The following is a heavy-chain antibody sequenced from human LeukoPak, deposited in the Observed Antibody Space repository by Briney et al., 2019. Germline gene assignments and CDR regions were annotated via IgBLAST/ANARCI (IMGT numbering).Heavy chain of an antibody. J-gene: IGHJ6*03. V-gene: IGHV3-48*01. Sequence: GGSLRLSCAASGFPFSSYSMNWVRQAPGEGLEWVSYISSSRTTSYADSVRGRFTISRDNAKNSLYLQMNSLRAEDTAVYYCARDQEEYCSSTSCYGDYYYYYMDVWGKGTTVTVSS. CDR2: ISSSRTT. CDR1: GFPFSSYS. D-gene: IGHD2-2*01. CDR3: ARDQEEYCSSTSCYGDYYYYYMDV.